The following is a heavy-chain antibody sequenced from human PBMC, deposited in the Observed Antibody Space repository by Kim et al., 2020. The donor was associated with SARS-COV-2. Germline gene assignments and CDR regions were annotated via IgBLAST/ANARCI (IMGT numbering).Heavy chain of an antibody. D-gene: IGHD1-26*01. Sequence: GGSLRLSCSASGFTFSSFAMHWVRQAPGKRPEFVSAITSNGANTQYADSVRGRFTISRDNSKNTLHLQMSSLKAEDTALYYCVRGQRYQPYDYWGQGTLVIVSS. CDR2: ITSNGANT. CDR3: VRGQRYQPYDY. V-gene: IGHV3-64D*09. CDR1: GFTFSSFA. J-gene: IGHJ4*02.